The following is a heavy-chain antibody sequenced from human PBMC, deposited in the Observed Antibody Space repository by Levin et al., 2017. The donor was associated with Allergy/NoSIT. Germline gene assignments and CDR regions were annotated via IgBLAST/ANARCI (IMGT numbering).Heavy chain of an antibody. CDR2: IYYSGST. V-gene: IGHV4-59*01. D-gene: IGHD2-15*01. Sequence: SETLSLTCIVSGASISSYHWSWIRQPPGKGLEWIGYIYYSGSTNYNPSLKSRVTMSVDTSRNQFSLTLKSVTAEDTAVYYCARDRVVASSGTYYYYGMAVWGQGTTVTVSS. CDR3: ARDRVVASSGTYYYYGMAV. J-gene: IGHJ6*02. CDR1: GASISSYH.